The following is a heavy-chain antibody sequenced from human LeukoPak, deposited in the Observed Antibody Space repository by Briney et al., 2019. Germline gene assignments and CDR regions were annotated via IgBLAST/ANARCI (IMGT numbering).Heavy chain of an antibody. V-gene: IGHV4-34*01. CDR2: INHSGST. CDR3: ARVYSSSWSTDY. D-gene: IGHD6-13*01. J-gene: IGHJ4*02. CDR1: GGSFSGYY. Sequence: SETLSLTCAVYGGSFSGYYWSWIRQPPGKGLEWIGEINHSGSTNYNPSLKSRVTISVDTSKNQFSLKLSSVTAADTAVYYCARVYSSSWSTDYWGQGTLVTVSS.